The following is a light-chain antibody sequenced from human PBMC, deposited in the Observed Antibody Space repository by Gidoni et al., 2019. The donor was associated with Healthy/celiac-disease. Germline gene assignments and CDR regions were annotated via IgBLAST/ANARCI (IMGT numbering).Light chain of an antibody. Sequence: SVLTPPPAAAETPGQRVTISCAGCTTNIGSNNQRSSVAPDRCSGSKSGTSASLAISGLQSEDEADYYCAAWDDSLNSPVFGGGTKLTVL. CDR2: NN. CDR1: TTNIGS. J-gene: IGLJ2*01. V-gene: IGLV1-44*01. CDR3: AAWDDSLNSPV.